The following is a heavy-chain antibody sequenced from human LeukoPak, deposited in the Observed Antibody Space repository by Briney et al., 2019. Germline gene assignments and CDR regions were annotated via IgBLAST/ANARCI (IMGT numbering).Heavy chain of an antibody. J-gene: IGHJ6*02. CDR2: IYYSGST. Sequence: SETLSLTCTVSGGSISSYYWSWIRQPPGKGLEWIGYIYYSGSTNYNPSLKSRVTISVDTSKNQFSLKLSSVTAADTAVYYCAREMYRRDQLLPAYYYYYGMDVWGQGTTVTVSS. CDR1: GGSISSYY. CDR3: AREMYRRDQLLPAYYYYYGMDV. V-gene: IGHV4-59*01. D-gene: IGHD2-2*01.